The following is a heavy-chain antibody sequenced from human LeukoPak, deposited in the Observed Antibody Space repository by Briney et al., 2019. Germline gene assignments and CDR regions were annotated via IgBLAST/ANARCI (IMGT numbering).Heavy chain of an antibody. Sequence: GGSLRLSCAASGFTFSNYGMHWVRQAPGKGLEWVAIIWYDGSDKYYADSVKGRITISRDDSTNTLYLQMNSLRAEDTAVYYCARSSGYYYTPLDYWGQGTLVTVSS. V-gene: IGHV3-33*01. CDR2: IWYDGSDK. CDR3: ARSSGYYYTPLDY. D-gene: IGHD3-22*01. J-gene: IGHJ4*02. CDR1: GFTFSNYG.